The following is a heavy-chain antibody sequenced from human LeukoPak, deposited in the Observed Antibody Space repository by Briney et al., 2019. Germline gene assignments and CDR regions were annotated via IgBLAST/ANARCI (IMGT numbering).Heavy chain of an antibody. CDR2: IFYSGST. V-gene: IGHV4-30-4*01. CDR1: GGSIGSSDYY. J-gene: IGHJ6*02. Sequence: PSETLSLTCTVSGGSIGSSDYYWSWIRQPPGKGLEWIGYIFYSGSTHYNPSLRSRVTISLDTSKNQFSLKLSSVTAADTAVYYCARVSRRGWYGMDVWGQGTTVTVSS. D-gene: IGHD3-10*01. CDR3: ARVSRRGWYGMDV.